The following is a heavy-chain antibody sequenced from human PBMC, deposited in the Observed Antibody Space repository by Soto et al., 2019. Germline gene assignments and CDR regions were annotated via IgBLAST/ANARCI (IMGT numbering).Heavy chain of an antibody. CDR2: ISSSGSTI. CDR1: GFTFSDYY. CDR3: GRDGGRPGFFYYDYFWGIYLFCTFDVFDI. J-gene: IGHJ3*02. V-gene: IGHV3-11*04. Sequence: QVQLVESGGGLVKPGGSLRLSCAASGFTFSDYYMSWIRQAPGKGLEWVSYISSSGSTIYYADSVKGRFTISRDNAKNSLYQKMNGRRAEDTAVYYCGRDGGRPGFFYYDYFWGIYLFCTFDVFDIGGKGKMFPVSS. D-gene: IGHD3-16*02.